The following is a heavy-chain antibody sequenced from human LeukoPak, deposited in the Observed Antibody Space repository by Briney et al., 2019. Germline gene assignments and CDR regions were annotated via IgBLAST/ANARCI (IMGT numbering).Heavy chain of an antibody. CDR3: AIGAQALSWFDP. CDR2: FDPEDGET. J-gene: IGHJ5*02. V-gene: IGHV1-24*01. Sequence: GASVKVSCKVSGYTLTELSMHWVRQAPGKGLEWMGGFDPEDGETIYAQKFQGRVTMTEDTSTDTAYMELSSLRSEDTAVYYCAIGAQALSWFDPWGQGTLVTVSS. CDR1: GYTLTELS. D-gene: IGHD4-17*01.